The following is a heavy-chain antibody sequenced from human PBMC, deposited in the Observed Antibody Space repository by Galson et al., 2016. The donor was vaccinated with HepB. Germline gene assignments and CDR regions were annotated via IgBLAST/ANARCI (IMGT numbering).Heavy chain of an antibody. CDR1: GFTFDHYA. V-gene: IGHV3-9*01. CDR3: VKDKYGADRVGSAPFYFDY. Sequence: SLRLSCAASGFTFDHYAMHWVRQAPGKGLEWVSGINWNSGNIHYADSVKGRFTISRDNAKNSLYLQMSSLRAEDTAFYYCVKDKYGADRVGSAPFYFDYWGLGTLVTVSS. J-gene: IGHJ4*02. D-gene: IGHD4/OR15-4a*01. CDR2: INWNSGNI.